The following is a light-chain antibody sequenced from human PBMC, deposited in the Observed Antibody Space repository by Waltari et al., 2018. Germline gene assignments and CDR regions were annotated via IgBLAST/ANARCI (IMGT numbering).Light chain of an antibody. Sequence: QSVLTQSASVSGSPGQSITISCTGTSGDVGAHNYVSWYQQHPGKAPQLIIYDVSKRPSGVSNRISASKSGNTASLTISGLQAEDEAHYYCNSYTSSTNVVFGVGTKLTVL. CDR3: NSYTSSTNVV. V-gene: IGLV2-14*03. J-gene: IGLJ2*01. CDR2: DVS. CDR1: SGDVGAHNY.